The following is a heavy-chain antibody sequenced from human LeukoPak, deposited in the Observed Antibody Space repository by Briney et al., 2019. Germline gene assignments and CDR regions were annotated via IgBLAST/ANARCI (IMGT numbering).Heavy chain of an antibody. J-gene: IGHJ4*02. CDR3: ARAGRGPYYFDY. CDR1: GGSISSGSYY. D-gene: IGHD3-10*01. CDR2: IYTSGST. Sequence: PSETLSLTCTVSGGSISSGSYYWSWIRQPAGKGLEWIGRIYTSGSTNYNPSLKSRVTISVDTSKNQFSLKLSSVTAADTAVYYCARAGRGPYYFDYWGQGTLVTVSS. V-gene: IGHV4-61*02.